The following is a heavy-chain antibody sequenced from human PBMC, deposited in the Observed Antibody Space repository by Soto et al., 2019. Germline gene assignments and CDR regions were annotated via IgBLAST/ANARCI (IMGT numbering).Heavy chain of an antibody. V-gene: IGHV3-30-3*01. Sequence: GGSLRLSCVASGFTFSIFVMHWVRDAPGKRLQWVAVISHAGTNDYYADSVKGRFTISRDNSKNTLFLQMNSLSNEDTALYYCARAPPSRAYYYDSSGYFYLPIFDYWGQGTLVTVSS. CDR1: GFTFSIFV. CDR3: ARAPPSRAYYYDSSGYFYLPIFDY. D-gene: IGHD3-22*01. CDR2: ISHAGTND. J-gene: IGHJ4*02.